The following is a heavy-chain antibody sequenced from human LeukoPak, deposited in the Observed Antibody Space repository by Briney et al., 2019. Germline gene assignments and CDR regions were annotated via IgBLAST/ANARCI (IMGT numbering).Heavy chain of an antibody. CDR3: AKLPSSGWLDY. CDR2: IYSGGNT. V-gene: IGHV3-53*01. J-gene: IGHJ4*02. D-gene: IGHD6-19*01. Sequence: GGSLRLSCAASGFTVSSNYMSWVRQAPGKGLEWVSVIYSGGNTYYTGSVKGRFIISRDSSKTTLYLQMNNLRPEDTAMYYCAKLPSSGWLDYWGQGTLVTVSS. CDR1: GFTVSSNY.